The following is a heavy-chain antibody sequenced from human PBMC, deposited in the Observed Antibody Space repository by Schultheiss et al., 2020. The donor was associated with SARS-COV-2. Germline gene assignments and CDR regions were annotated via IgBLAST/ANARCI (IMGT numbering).Heavy chain of an antibody. CDR3: ARGSLGITVFGVVVPKFYFDF. CDR2: VNHGGST. D-gene: IGHD3-3*01. CDR1: GGSISSYY. Sequence: SETLSLTCTVSGGSISSYYWGWIRQPPGKGLEWIGEVNHGGSTRYNPSLGSRLTMSVDTSKNQFSLNLRSVTAADTAVYYCARGSLGITVFGVVVPKFYFDFWDPGTLVTVSS. V-gene: IGHV4-34*01. J-gene: IGHJ4*02.